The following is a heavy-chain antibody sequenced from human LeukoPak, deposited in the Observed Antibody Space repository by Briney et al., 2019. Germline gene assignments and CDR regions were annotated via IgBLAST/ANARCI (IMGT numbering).Heavy chain of an antibody. CDR1: GFIFSSYG. D-gene: IGHD3-10*02. Sequence: GGSLRLSCAASGFIFSSYGMHWVRQAPGKGLEWVAFIPYDGSNEYYADSVKGRFTISRDNAKNSLYLQMNSLRAEDTAVYYCAELGITMIGGVWGKGTTVTISS. CDR2: IPYDGSNE. J-gene: IGHJ6*04. V-gene: IGHV3-30*02. CDR3: AELGITMIGGV.